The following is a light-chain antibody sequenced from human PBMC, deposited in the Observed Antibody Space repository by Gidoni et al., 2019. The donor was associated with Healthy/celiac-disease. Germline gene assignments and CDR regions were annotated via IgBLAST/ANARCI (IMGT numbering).Light chain of an antibody. J-gene: IGKJ3*01. CDR2: DAS. CDR3: QQRSNWIFT. V-gene: IGKV3-11*01. Sequence: IVLTQSPATLSLSPGERATLSCRASQSLSSYLAWYQQKPGQAPRLLIYDASNRATGIPARFSGSGSGTDFTLTISSLEPEDFAVYYCQQRSNWIFTFGPGTKVDIK. CDR1: QSLSSY.